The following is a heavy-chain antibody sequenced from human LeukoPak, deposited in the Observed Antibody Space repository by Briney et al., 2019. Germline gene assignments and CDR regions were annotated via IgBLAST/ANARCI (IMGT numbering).Heavy chain of an antibody. CDR1: GFMFSSLG. D-gene: IGHD3-10*01. CDR2: IWHDGGVE. V-gene: IGHV3-33*01. CDR3: AARRFGELVFDY. Sequence: GGSLRLSCTASGFMFSSLGLHWVRQAPGEGLEWVAMIWHDGGVEEYADSVKGRVTISRDNSQITLYLQMNSLRDDDTAVYYCAARRFGELVFDYWGEGTLVTVSS. J-gene: IGHJ4*02.